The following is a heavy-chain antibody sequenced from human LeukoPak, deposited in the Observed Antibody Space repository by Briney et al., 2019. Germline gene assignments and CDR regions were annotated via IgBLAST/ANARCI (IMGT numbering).Heavy chain of an antibody. J-gene: IGHJ4*02. CDR1: GYTFTSYG. D-gene: IGHD1-26*01. Sequence: ASVKVSCKASGYTFTSYGISWVRQAPGQGLEWMGWISAYNGNTNYAKKLQGRVTMTTDTSTSTAYMELRSLRSDDTAVYYCARDPNIVGATPAFDYWGQGTLVTVSS. V-gene: IGHV1-18*01. CDR2: ISAYNGNT. CDR3: ARDPNIVGATPAFDY.